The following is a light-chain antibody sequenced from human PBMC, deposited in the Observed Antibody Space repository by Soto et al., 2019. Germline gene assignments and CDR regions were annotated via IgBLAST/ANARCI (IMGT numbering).Light chain of an antibody. V-gene: IGKV3-20*01. Sequence: EIVLTQSAGTLSSSPGERATLSCRASQSVRNNYLAWYQQKPGQPPRFLIYDVSTRAAGIPDRFSGSGSGTDFTLTISRLEPEDFAVYYCQQYGSTPLTFGGGTKVDIK. CDR3: QQYGSTPLT. CDR1: QSVRNNY. J-gene: IGKJ4*01. CDR2: DVS.